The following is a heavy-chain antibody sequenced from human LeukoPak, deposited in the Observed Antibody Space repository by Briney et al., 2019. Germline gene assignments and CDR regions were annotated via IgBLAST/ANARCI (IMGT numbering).Heavy chain of an antibody. J-gene: IGHJ4*02. CDR2: ISAYNGNT. CDR3: ARYGSGSYASGMFDY. CDR1: GYTFTSYG. Sequence: RASVKVSCKASGYTFTSYGISWVRQAPGQGREWMGWISAYNGNTNYAQKLQGRVTMTTDTSTSTAYMELRSLRSDDTAVYYCARYGSGSYASGMFDYWGQGTLVTVSS. D-gene: IGHD3-10*01. V-gene: IGHV1-18*01.